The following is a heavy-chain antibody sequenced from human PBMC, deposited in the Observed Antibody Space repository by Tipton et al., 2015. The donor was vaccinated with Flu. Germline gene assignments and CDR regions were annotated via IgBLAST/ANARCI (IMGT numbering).Heavy chain of an antibody. CDR2: IKEDGSEI. Sequence: SLRLSCAASGFTFSSFWMSWVRQAPGKGLEWVANIKEDGSEIYYVGPVKGRFTISRDNAKNSVYLQMNSLRAEDTAVYYCVRAMHYWGQGTLVTVSS. J-gene: IGHJ4*02. CDR3: VRAMHY. CDR1: GFTFSSFW. V-gene: IGHV3-7*01.